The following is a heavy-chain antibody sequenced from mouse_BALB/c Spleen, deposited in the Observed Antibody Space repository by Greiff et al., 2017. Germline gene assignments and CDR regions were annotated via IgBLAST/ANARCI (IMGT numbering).Heavy chain of an antibody. CDR2: ISSGSSTI. V-gene: IGHV5-17*02. CDR3: ARSLITTVVADY. D-gene: IGHD1-1*01. CDR1: GFTFSSFG. Sequence: EVKLQESGGGLVQPGGSRKLSCAASGFTFSSFGMHWVRQAPEKGLEWVAYISSGSSTIYYADTVKGRFTISRDNPKNTLFLQMTSLRSEDTAMYYCARSLITTVVADYWGQGTTLTVSS. J-gene: IGHJ2*01.